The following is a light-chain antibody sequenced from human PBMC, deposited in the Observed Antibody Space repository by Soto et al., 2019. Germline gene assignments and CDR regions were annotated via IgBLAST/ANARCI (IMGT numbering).Light chain of an antibody. CDR2: FGS. CDR1: QSLLHSDGYNY. J-gene: IGKJ3*01. CDR3: MQSLQSPQT. Sequence: DIVMTQSPLYLPVTPGETASISCRSSQSLLHSDGYNYLDWYLKKPVHSPQILIYFGSDRASGVPDRFSGSGSGTDFTLKSSSVEAEDIGVYYCMQSLQSPQTFGPVTKVDIK. V-gene: IGKV2-28*01.